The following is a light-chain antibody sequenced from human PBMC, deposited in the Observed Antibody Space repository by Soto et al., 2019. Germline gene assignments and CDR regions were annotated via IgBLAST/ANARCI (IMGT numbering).Light chain of an antibody. Sequence: EIVMTQSPATLSVSPGERATLSCRASQNVSSNLAWYQQKPGQAPRLLIHGASTRATGIPARFSGSGSGTEFTLTISSLQSEDFAAYYCQQYNKWPPVNFGGGTKV. J-gene: IGKJ4*01. V-gene: IGKV3-15*01. CDR1: QNVSSN. CDR2: GAS. CDR3: QQYNKWPPVN.